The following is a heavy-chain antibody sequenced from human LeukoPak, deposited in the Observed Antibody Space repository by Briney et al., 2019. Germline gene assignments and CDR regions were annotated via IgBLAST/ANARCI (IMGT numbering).Heavy chain of an antibody. CDR1: GGTFSSYA. Sequence: ASVKVSCKASGGTFSSYAISWVRQAPGQGLEWMGRIIPILGIANYEQKFQGRVTITADKSTSTAYMELSSLRSEDTAVYYCARDRILSSSGYYIDYWGQGTLVTVSS. J-gene: IGHJ4*02. D-gene: IGHD3-22*01. CDR2: IIPILGIA. V-gene: IGHV1-69*04. CDR3: ARDRILSSSGYYIDY.